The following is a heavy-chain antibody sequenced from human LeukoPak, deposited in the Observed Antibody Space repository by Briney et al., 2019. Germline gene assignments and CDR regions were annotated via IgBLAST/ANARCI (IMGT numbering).Heavy chain of an antibody. CDR2: IYYSGST. D-gene: IGHD4-17*01. V-gene: IGHV4-59*01. J-gene: IGHJ6*03. CDR1: GGSISSYY. Sequence: SETLSLTCTVSGGSISSYYWSWIRQPPGKGLEWIGYIYYSGSTNYNPSLKSRVTISVDTSKNQFSLKLSSVTAADTAVYYCARLTVTTTPTYYYYYMDVWGKGTTVTVSS. CDR3: ARLTVTTTPTYYYYYMDV.